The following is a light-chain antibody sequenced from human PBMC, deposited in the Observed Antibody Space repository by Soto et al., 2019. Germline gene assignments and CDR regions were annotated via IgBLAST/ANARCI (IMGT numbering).Light chain of an antibody. CDR3: QQSYTSIRT. CDR1: QSIGSY. CDR2: GAS. Sequence: DIQMTQSPSPLSASVGDRVTITFRASQSIGSYLTWYQQRPGKAPRLLIYGASNLQSGVPSRFSGSGSGTDFTLTISSLQPEDFAIYYCQQSYTSIRTFGQGNKVDI. V-gene: IGKV1-39*01. J-gene: IGKJ2*01.